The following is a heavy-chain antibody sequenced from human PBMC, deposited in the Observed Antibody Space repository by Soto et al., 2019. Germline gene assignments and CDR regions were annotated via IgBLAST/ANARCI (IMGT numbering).Heavy chain of an antibody. D-gene: IGHD6-13*01. J-gene: IGHJ4*02. CDR3: ARDVLARPGYSSSLDY. V-gene: IGHV3-30-3*01. Sequence: GGSLRLSCAASGFTFSSYAMHWVRQAPGKGLEWVAVISYDGSNKYYADSVKGRFTISRDNSKNTLYLQMNSLRAEDTAVYYCARDVLARPGYSSSLDYWGQGTLVTVSS. CDR1: GFTFSSYA. CDR2: ISYDGSNK.